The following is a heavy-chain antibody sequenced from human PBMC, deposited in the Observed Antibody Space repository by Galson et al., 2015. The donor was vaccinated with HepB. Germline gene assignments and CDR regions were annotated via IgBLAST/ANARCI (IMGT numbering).Heavy chain of an antibody. J-gene: IGHJ4*02. CDR1: GFSLSTSGMC. CDR2: IDWDDDK. D-gene: IGHD3-22*01. CDR3: ARTVSSGYSNGFDY. Sequence: PALVKPTQTLTLTCTFSGFSLSTSGMCVSWIRQPPGKALEWLALIDWDDDKYYSTSLKTRLTISKDTSKNQVVLTMTNMEPVDTATYYCARTVSSGYSNGFDYWGQGTLVTVSS. V-gene: IGHV2-70*01.